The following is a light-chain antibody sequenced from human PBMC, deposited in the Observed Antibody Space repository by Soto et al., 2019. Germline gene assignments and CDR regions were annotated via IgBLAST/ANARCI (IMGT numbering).Light chain of an antibody. J-gene: IGLJ2*01. V-gene: IGLV1-51*02. CDR1: SSNIGDNY. Sequence: QSVLTQPPSVSAAPGQRVTISCSGGSSNIGDNYVSWYQQVPGTAPKLVIYENDRGPSGIPDRFSGSKSGTSATLGITGLQAGDEADYYCGTWDSSLSVVFGGGTKLTVL. CDR3: GTWDSSLSVV. CDR2: END.